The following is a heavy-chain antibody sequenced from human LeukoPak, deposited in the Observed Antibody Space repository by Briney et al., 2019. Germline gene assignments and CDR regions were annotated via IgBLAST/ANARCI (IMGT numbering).Heavy chain of an antibody. Sequence: GGSLRLSCAASGFTFNNYGKHWVRQAPGKGREWVAFIRYDGGNKYYADSVKGRFTISRDNSKNTLYLQMNSLRTEDTAVYYCAKGPQLYGDYSAFDYWGQGALVTVSS. CDR3: AKGPQLYGDYSAFDY. V-gene: IGHV3-30*02. J-gene: IGHJ4*02. D-gene: IGHD4-17*01. CDR1: GFTFNNYG. CDR2: IRYDGGNK.